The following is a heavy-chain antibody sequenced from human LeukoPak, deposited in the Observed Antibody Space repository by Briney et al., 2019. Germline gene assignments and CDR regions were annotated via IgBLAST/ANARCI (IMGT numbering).Heavy chain of an antibody. CDR3: AKVGFTMVRGAHFDY. D-gene: IGHD3-10*01. Sequence: PGGSLRLSCAASGFTFSSYGMHWVRQAPGKGLEWVAFIRYDGSNKYYADSVKGRFTISRDNSKNTLYLQMNSLRAEDTAVYYYAKVGFTMVRGAHFDYWGQGTLVTVSS. V-gene: IGHV3-30*02. CDR2: IRYDGSNK. J-gene: IGHJ4*02. CDR1: GFTFSSYG.